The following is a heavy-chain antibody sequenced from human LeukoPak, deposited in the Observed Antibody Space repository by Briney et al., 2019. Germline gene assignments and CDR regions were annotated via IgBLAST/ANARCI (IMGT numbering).Heavy chain of an antibody. CDR2: INHSGST. Sequence: SETLSLTCAVYGGSFSGYYWSWIRQPPGKGLEWIGEINHSGSTNYNPSLKSRVTISVDTSKNQFSLKLSSVTAADTAVYYCARGPGFLEWLLSQNFDYWGQGTLVTVSS. J-gene: IGHJ4*02. V-gene: IGHV4-34*01. D-gene: IGHD3-3*01. CDR1: GGSFSGYY. CDR3: ARGPGFLEWLLSQNFDY.